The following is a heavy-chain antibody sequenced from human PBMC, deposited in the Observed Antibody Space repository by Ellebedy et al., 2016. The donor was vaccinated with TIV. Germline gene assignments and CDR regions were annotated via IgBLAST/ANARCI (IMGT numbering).Heavy chain of an antibody. CDR3: ARGPGGCVDY. J-gene: IGHJ4*02. Sequence: SETLSLTXTVSGGSISSYYWSWIRQPPGKGLEWIGYIYYSGSTNYNPSLKSRVTISVDTSKNQFSLKLSSVTAADTAVYYCARGPGGCVDYWGQGTLVTVSS. D-gene: IGHD3-10*01. CDR1: GGSISSYY. V-gene: IGHV4-59*01. CDR2: IYYSGST.